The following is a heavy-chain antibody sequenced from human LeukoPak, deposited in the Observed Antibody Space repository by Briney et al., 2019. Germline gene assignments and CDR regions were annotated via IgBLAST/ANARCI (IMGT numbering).Heavy chain of an antibody. V-gene: IGHV3-23*01. CDR2: ISDSGDST. CDR3: ARRTTSRAFDY. D-gene: IGHD1-1*01. J-gene: IGHJ4*02. CDR1: GFSFHGYV. Sequence: SGGSLRLSCVVSGFSFHGYVMPSVRQAPEKGLEWVSSISDSGDSTYAADSVKGRFTISRDNSKNTLYLHMNSLRVEDTARYFCARRTTSRAFDYWGQGTLVTVSS.